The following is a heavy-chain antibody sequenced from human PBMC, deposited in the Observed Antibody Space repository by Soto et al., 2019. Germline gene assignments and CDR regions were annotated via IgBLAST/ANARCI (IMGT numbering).Heavy chain of an antibody. J-gene: IGHJ6*02. CDR3: ARDLGYCSGGSCFYYYGMDV. V-gene: IGHV1-69*06. CDR1: GGTFSSYA. CDR2: IIPIFGTA. D-gene: IGHD2-15*01. Sequence: EASVKVSCKASGGTFSSYAISWVRQAPGQGLEWMGGIIPIFGTANYAQKFQGRVTITADKSTSTAYMELSSLRSEDTAVYYCARDLGYCSGGSCFYYYGMDVWGQGTTVTVSS.